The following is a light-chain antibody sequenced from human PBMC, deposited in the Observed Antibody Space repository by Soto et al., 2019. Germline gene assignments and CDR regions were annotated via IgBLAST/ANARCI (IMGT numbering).Light chain of an antibody. V-gene: IGLV3-21*04. J-gene: IGLJ2*01. CDR1: NIRGKS. Sequence: SSELTQPPSVSLAPGKTARITCGGNNIRGKSVHWYQQKPGLAPVLVIYYDRDRPSGIPERFSGSNSGNTTTLTISRVEAGDEADYYCQVWDSSSDHVVFGEGTKVTVL. CDR3: QVWDSSSDHVV. CDR2: YDR.